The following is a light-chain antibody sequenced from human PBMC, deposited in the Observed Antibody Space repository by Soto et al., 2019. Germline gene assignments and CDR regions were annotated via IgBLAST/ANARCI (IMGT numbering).Light chain of an antibody. CDR3: LSYDSRLSGYV. CDR2: ISN. CDR1: SSNIGTNT. J-gene: IGLJ1*01. V-gene: IGLV1-44*01. Sequence: QSVLTQPPSAAGTPGQRVTISCSGSSSNIGTNTVNWYQQLPGTAPKLLIYISNQRPSGVPDRFSGSKSGTSASLAITGLQAEDEADYYCLSYDSRLSGYVFGTGTKVTVL.